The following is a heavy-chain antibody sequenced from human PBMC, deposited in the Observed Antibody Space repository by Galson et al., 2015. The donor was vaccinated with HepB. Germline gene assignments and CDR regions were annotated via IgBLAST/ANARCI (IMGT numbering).Heavy chain of an antibody. Sequence: SVKVSCKASGYTFTSYDINWVRQATGQGLEWMGWMNPNSGNTGYAQKFQGRVTMTRNTSISTAYMELSSLRSEDTAVYYCARGLTIFGVVTPAGGYWGQGTLVTVSS. CDR1: GYTFTSYD. J-gene: IGHJ4*02. V-gene: IGHV1-8*01. D-gene: IGHD3-3*01. CDR2: MNPNSGNT. CDR3: ARGLTIFGVVTPAGGY.